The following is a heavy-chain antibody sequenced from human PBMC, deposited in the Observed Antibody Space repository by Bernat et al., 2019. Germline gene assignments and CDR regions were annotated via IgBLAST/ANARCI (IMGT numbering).Heavy chain of an antibody. CDR3: ARDPGRAAGPSYPDY. CDR1: GFTFSSYG. V-gene: IGHV3-33*01. CDR2: IWYDGSNK. D-gene: IGHD6-13*01. Sequence: QVQLVESGGGVVQPGRSLRLSCAASGFTFSSYGMHWVRQAPGKGLEWVAVIWYDGSNKYYADSVKGRFTISRDNSKNTLYLQMNSLRAEDTAVYYCARDPGRAAGPSYPDYWGQGTLVTVSS. J-gene: IGHJ4*02.